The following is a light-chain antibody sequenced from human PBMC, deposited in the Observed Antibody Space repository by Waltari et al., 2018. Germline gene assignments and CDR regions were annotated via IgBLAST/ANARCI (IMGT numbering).Light chain of an antibody. V-gene: IGKV3-15*01. J-gene: IGKJ3*01. CDR3: VQYKNWPS. Sequence: EIVMTQSPATLSVSPGERATLSCRASQSVSSSLTWYQQKPGQPPRLLIHGASSRATGIPARFSGSGSGKEFTLTINSLQSDDFAVYYCVQYKNWPSFGPGTKVEIK. CDR1: QSVSSS. CDR2: GAS.